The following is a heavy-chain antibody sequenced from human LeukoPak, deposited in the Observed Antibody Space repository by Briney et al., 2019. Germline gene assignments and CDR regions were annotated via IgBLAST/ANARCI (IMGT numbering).Heavy chain of an antibody. Sequence: QPGPSLRLSCAASGFIFRDYSMHWARQVPGKAPEWMSLISGDGVTRYYEDSVKGRFTISRDNHEDTLYLQMNTLRTEDTAFYYCARGVNTIYFTFDYWARGSLVTVSS. CDR3: ARGVNTIYFTFDY. J-gene: IGHJ4*02. V-gene: IGHV3-43*02. D-gene: IGHD3-22*01. CDR2: ISGDGVTR. CDR1: GFIFRDYS.